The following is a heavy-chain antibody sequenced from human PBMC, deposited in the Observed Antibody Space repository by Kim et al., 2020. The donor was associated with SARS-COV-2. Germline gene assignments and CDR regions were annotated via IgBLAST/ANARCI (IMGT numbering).Heavy chain of an antibody. CDR1: GFTFSSYN. Sequence: GGSLRLSCAASGFTFSSYNMHWVRQAPGKGLEWVSSISSSSNYIYYSDSVKGRFTISRDNAKNSLSLQMNSLRAEDTAVYYCASLLGLDVWGQGTTVTAS. J-gene: IGHJ6*02. CDR3: ASLLGLDV. V-gene: IGHV3-21*01. CDR2: ISSSSNYI.